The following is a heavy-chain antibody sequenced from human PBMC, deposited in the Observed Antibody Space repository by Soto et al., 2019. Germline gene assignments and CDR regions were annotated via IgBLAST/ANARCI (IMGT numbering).Heavy chain of an antibody. CDR2: IYPGDSDS. J-gene: IGHJ4*02. V-gene: IGHV5-51*01. D-gene: IGHD2-2*01. Sequence: GESLKISCQGSGYSFASYWIGWVRQMPGKGLEWMGIIYPGDSDSSYSPSFQGQVTISADKSINTAYLHWSSLKASDTAIYYCAKHEGYCSTTTCSNFDYWGQGTLVTVSS. CDR1: GYSFASYW. CDR3: AKHEGYCSTTTCSNFDY.